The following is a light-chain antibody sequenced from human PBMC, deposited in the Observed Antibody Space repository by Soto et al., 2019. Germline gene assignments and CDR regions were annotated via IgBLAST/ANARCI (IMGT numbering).Light chain of an antibody. V-gene: IGKV1-6*01. CDR1: QGIRND. J-gene: IGKJ3*01. CDR2: AAS. CDR3: LQKYFYPFT. Sequence: AIQMTQSPSSLSASVGDRVTITCRASQGIRNDLDWFQQKPGKAPKLLIYAASNLQSGVPARFSGSGSGTDFTLTISSLQPEDLANDYCLQKYFYPFTFGPGTKVDIK.